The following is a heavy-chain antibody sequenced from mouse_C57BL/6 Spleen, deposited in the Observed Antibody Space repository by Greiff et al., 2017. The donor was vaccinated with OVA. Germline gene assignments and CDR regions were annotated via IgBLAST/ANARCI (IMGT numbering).Heavy chain of an antibody. Sequence: VKLMESGPGLVQPSQSLSITCTASGFSLTSYGVHWVRQSPGKGLEWLGVIWRGGSTDYNAAFMSRLSITKDNSKSQVFFKMNSLQADDTAIYYCAKEVYYGNYGLDDWGQGTTLTVSS. J-gene: IGHJ2*01. CDR2: IWRGGST. CDR1: GFSLTSYG. V-gene: IGHV2-5*01. D-gene: IGHD2-1*01. CDR3: AKEVYYGNYGLDD.